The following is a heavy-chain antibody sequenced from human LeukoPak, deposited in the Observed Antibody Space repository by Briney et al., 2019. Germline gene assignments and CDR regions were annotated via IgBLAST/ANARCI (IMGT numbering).Heavy chain of an antibody. V-gene: IGHV2-70*11. Sequence: SGPTLVNPTQTLTLTCTFSGFSLSTSGMCVSWIRQPPGKALEWLARIDWDDDKYYNTSLETRLTISKDTSRNQVVLTVTNMDPVDTATYYCARLGNRRTHFDYWGQGIPVTVDS. D-gene: IGHD3/OR15-3a*01. J-gene: IGHJ4*02. CDR3: ARLGNRRTHFDY. CDR1: GFSLSTSGMC. CDR2: IDWDDDK.